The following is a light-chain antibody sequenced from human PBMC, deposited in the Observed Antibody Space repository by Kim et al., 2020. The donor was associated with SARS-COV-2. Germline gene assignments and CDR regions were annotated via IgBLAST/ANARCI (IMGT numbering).Light chain of an antibody. V-gene: IGKV3-20*01. J-gene: IGKJ4*01. CDR2: GAS. CDR1: QAIISNY. CDR3: QQFGPSLT. Sequence: EIVLTQSPGTLSLSPGERATLSCRASQAIISNYFAWYQQKPGQTPRLLIYGASTRATGIPDRFSGSGSGTDFTLTINRLEPEDFAVYYCQQFGPSLTFGGGTKVEIK.